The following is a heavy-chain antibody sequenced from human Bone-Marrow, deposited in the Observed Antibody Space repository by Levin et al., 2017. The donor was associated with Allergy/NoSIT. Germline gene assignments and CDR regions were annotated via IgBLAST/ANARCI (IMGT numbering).Heavy chain of an antibody. D-gene: IGHD6-13*01. V-gene: IGHV3-53*01. CDR3: SRKTDSSPPGDY. Sequence: GASLRLSCIVSEFTVSNNYMSWVRQAPGKGLEWVSTIYSSGVTNYADSVKGRFIISRDKSKNTLYLQMNRLRDEDTAVYYCSRKTDSSPPGDYWGQGTLVTVSS. CDR1: EFTVSNNY. CDR2: IYSSGVT. J-gene: IGHJ4*02.